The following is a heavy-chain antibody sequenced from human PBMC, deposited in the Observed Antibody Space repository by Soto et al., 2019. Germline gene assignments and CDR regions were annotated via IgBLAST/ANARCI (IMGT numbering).Heavy chain of an antibody. J-gene: IGHJ4*02. D-gene: IGHD4-4*01. V-gene: IGHV3-23*01. CDR3: AKARDYMRIEYYFYY. Sequence: GGSLRLSCAASGFTSSRYAMSRVRQAPGKGLERVSAMRGDCDSTYNAGSVKRRFTSSRDYANNTLYLQMHSLRAQDTAAYYSAKARDYMRIEYYFYYWGQGTLGTVS. CDR2: MRGDCDST. CDR1: GFTSSRYA.